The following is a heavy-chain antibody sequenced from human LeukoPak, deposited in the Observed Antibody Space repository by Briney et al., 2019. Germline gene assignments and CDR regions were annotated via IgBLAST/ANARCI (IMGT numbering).Heavy chain of an antibody. CDR3: ASNTDWGWTYSY. Sequence: ASVKVSRKASGGTFSSYAISWVRQAPGQGLEWMGRIIPILGIANYAQKFQGRVTITADKSTSTAYMELSSLRSEDTAVYYCASNTDWGWTYSYWGQGTLVTVSS. J-gene: IGHJ4*02. V-gene: IGHV1-69*04. D-gene: IGHD7-27*01. CDR2: IIPILGIA. CDR1: GGTFSSYA.